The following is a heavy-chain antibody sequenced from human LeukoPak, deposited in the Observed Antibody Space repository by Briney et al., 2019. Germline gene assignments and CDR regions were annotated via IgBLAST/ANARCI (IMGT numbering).Heavy chain of an antibody. CDR2: ISYDGTHK. V-gene: IGHV3-30-3*01. CDR3: VRDHDYYGSGSFYRYWLDP. CDR1: GFTLSHYA. Sequence: HPGGSLRLSCAASGFTLSHYAMHWVRQAPGKGLEWVSIISYDGTHKYSADSVRGRFTISRDNSKNTLYLQMNSLRHENTPVYHCVRDHDYYGSGSFYRYWLDPWGQGTLVTVSS. J-gene: IGHJ5*02. D-gene: IGHD3-10*01.